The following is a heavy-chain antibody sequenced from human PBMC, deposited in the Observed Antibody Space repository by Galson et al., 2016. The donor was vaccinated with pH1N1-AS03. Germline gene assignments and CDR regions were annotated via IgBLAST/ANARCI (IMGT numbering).Heavy chain of an antibody. CDR1: GFTINNNY. V-gene: IGHV3-53*01. CDR2: IYGGGDT. D-gene: IGHD3-16*01. CDR3: AREPWGSTQGEY. J-gene: IGHJ4*02. Sequence: SLRLSCAASGFTINNNYMSWVRQAPGKGLEWVSVIYGGGDTFYADSVKGRFTISQDNSKSTVYLQMNSLRVEDTAVYYCAREPWGSTQGEYWGQGTLVTVSS.